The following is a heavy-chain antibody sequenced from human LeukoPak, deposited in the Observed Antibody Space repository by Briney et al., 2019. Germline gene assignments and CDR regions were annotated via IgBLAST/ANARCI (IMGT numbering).Heavy chain of an antibody. J-gene: IGHJ1*01. CDR3: ARGPSTYYYGSGSYSIGYFQH. Sequence: SETLSLTCAVYGGSFRGYYWSWIRQPPGKGLEWIGEINHSGSTNYNPSLKSRVTISVDTSKNQFSLKLSSVTAADTAVYYCARGPSTYYYGSGSYSIGYFQHWGQGTLVTVSS. D-gene: IGHD3-10*01. CDR1: GGSFRGYY. V-gene: IGHV4-34*01. CDR2: INHSGST.